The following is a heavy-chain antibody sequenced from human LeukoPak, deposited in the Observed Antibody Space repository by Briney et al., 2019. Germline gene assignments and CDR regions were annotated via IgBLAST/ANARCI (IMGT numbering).Heavy chain of an antibody. J-gene: IGHJ4*02. Sequence: SETLSLTCTVSGGSISSYYRSWIRRPAGKGLEWIGRIYTSGSTNYNPSLKSRVTMSVDTSKNQFSLKLSSVTAADTAVYYCARDFIAARPKNYFDYWGQGTLVTVSS. CDR1: GGSISSYY. V-gene: IGHV4-4*07. CDR3: ARDFIAARPKNYFDY. CDR2: IYTSGST. D-gene: IGHD6-6*01.